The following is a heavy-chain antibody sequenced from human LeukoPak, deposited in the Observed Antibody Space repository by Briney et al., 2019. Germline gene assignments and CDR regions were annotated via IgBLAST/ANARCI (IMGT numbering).Heavy chain of an antibody. CDR3: ARHQTSYDAFDI. J-gene: IGHJ3*02. CDR2: IKQDGSEK. Sequence: GGSLRLSCAASGFTFSNYWLSWVRQAPGTGLEWVANIKQDGSEKYYVDSVKGQFTISRDNAKNSLYLQMNSLRAEDTAVYYCARHQTSYDAFDIWGQGTMVTVSS. D-gene: IGHD2-2*01. V-gene: IGHV3-7*05. CDR1: GFTFSNYW.